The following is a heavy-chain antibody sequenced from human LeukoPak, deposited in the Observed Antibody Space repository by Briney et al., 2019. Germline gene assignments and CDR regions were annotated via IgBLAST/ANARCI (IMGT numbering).Heavy chain of an antibody. V-gene: IGHV4-34*01. CDR3: ASHSVATKSYYYYGMDV. D-gene: IGHD5-12*01. Sequence: PSETLSLTCAVYGGSFSGYYWSWIRQPPGKGLEWIGEINHSGSTNYNPSLKSRVTISVDTPKNQFSLKLSSVTAADTAVYYCASHSVATKSYYYYGMDVWGQGTTVTVSS. CDR2: INHSGST. J-gene: IGHJ6*02. CDR1: GGSFSGYY.